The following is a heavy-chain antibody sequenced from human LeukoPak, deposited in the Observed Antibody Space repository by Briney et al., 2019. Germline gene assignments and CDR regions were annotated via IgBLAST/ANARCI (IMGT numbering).Heavy chain of an antibody. CDR2: ISYDGSNK. CDR1: GFTFSSYA. V-gene: IGHV3-30*04. J-gene: IGHJ6*03. D-gene: IGHD6-19*01. CDR3: ARDPKKQWLDRFYYYYYYMDV. Sequence: GGSLRLSCAASGFTFSSYAMHWVRQAPGKGLEWVAVISYDGSNKYYADSVKGRFTISRDNSKNSLYLQMNSLRAEDTAVYYCARDPKKQWLDRFYYYYYYMDVWGKGTTVTISS.